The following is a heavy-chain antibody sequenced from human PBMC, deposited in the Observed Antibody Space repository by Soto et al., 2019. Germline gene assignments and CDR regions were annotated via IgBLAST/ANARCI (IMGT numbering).Heavy chain of an antibody. CDR3: ARHLSTTEDPVPFDY. CDR1: GGSISGYY. J-gene: IGHJ4*02. CDR2: IYYSGST. D-gene: IGHD1-1*01. V-gene: IGHV4-59*08. Sequence: SETLSLTCTVSGGSISGYYWSWIRQPPGKGLEWIAYIYYSGSTEYNPSLKSRVTISVDTSKNQFSLKLSSVTAADTAVYYCARHLSTTEDPVPFDYWGQGTLVSVSS.